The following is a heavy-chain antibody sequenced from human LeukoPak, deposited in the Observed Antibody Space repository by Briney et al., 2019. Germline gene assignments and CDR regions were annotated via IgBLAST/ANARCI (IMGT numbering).Heavy chain of an antibody. CDR3: ARVAPYYYGSGSYSVWFDP. CDR2: IYTSGST. D-gene: IGHD3-10*01. CDR1: GGSISSYY. V-gene: IGHV4-4*07. J-gene: IGHJ5*02. Sequence: SETLSLTCTVSGGSISSYYWSWIRQPAGKGLEWIGRIYTSGSTNYNPSLKSRVTMSVDTSKNQFSLKLSSVTAADTAVYYCARVAPYYYGSGSYSVWFDPWGQGTLVTVSS.